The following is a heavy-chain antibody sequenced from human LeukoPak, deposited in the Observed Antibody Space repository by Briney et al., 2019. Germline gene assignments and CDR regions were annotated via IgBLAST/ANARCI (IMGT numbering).Heavy chain of an antibody. V-gene: IGHV4-38-2*02. CDR1: GYSISSGYY. CDR2: IYHSGST. CDR3: ARDRNYYDSSGYGFDY. Sequence: SETLSLTCTVSGYSISSGYYWGWIRQPPGKGLEWIGSIYHSGSTYYNPSLKSRVTISVDTSKNQFSLKLSSVTAADTAVYYCARDRNYYDSSGYGFDYWGQGTLVTVSS. D-gene: IGHD3-22*01. J-gene: IGHJ4*02.